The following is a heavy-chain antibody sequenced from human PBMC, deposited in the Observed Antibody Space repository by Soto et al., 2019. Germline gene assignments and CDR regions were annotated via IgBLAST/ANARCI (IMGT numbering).Heavy chain of an antibody. J-gene: IGHJ3*02. CDR2: ISTYNGKT. CDR3: ARLLTEGVTYREDAFDI. Sequence: ASVKGYCKASRYPFTSHGLYWGRQAPEQGLEWMGLISTYNGKTDYAQKFQGRVTMTADTRTNTGYMELRSLRSDDTDVYYCARLLTEGVTYREDAFDIWGQGTMVTVSS. CDR1: RYPFTSHG. V-gene: IGHV1-18*01. D-gene: IGHD3-16*02.